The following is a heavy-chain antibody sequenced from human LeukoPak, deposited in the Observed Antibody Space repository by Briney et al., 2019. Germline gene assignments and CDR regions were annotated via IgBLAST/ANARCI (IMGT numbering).Heavy chain of an antibody. J-gene: IGHJ1*01. CDR2: IHFSGTT. D-gene: IGHD5/OR15-5a*01. Sequence: PSETLSLTCTVSGGSMSDYYWSWVRQPAGKGLEWIGRIHFSGTTYYNPSLKSRSTISMDTSKNQFSLKLSSVTAADTAAYYCATYSVTGAWAEYFLHWGQGTLVTVSS. CDR1: GGSMSDYY. CDR3: ATYSVTGAWAEYFLH. V-gene: IGHV4-4*07.